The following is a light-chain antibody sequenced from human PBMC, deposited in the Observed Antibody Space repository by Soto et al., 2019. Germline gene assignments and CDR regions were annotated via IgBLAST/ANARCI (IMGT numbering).Light chain of an antibody. V-gene: IGKV1-5*01. CDR2: GAS. J-gene: IGKJ1*01. CDR3: QQYNAYSRT. CDR1: QTISSL. Sequence: DIQMTQFPSTLSASVGDRVTITCRASQTISSLLAWYQQKPGKAPKLLIYGASSLERGVPSRFSGSGSGTKFTLTISSLQPDDFATYYCQQYNAYSRTFGQGTKVDIK.